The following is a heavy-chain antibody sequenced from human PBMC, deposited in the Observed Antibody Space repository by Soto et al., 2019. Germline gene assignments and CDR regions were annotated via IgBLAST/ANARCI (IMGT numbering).Heavy chain of an antibody. CDR1: GGSISSYY. J-gene: IGHJ4*02. V-gene: IGHV4-59*08. CDR2: IYYSGCT. CDR3: ARLWGSSVDY. D-gene: IGHD6-6*01. Sequence: QVQLQESGPGLVKPSETLSLTCTVSGGSISSYYWSWIRQPPGKGLEWIGYIYYSGCTNYNPSLTCSVTIPVDPSKNQFSLKLSSVAAAETAVDYCARLWGSSVDYWGQGTLVTVSS.